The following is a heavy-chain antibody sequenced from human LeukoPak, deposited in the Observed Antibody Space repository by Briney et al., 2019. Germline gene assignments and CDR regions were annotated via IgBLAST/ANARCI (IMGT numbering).Heavy chain of an antibody. J-gene: IGHJ4*02. CDR3: ARRPSSSWYPLDY. CDR2: IYYSGST. CDR1: GGSISSSSYY. V-gene: IGHV4-39*01. Sequence: SETLSLTCTVSGGSISSSSYYWGWIRQPPGKGLEWIGSIYYSGSTHYNPSLKSRVTISVDTSKNQFSLKLSSVTAADTAVYYCARRPSSSWYPLDYWGQGTLVTVSS. D-gene: IGHD6-13*01.